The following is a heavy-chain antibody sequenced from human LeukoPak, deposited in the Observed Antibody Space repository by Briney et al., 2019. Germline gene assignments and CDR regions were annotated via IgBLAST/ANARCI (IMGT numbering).Heavy chain of an antibody. D-gene: IGHD3-22*01. Sequence: GVSLRLSCAASGFTVSSNYMSWVRQAPGKGLDWVSVIYSGGGTYYADSVKGRFTISRDNSKNTLYLQMNSLRAEDMAVYYCARGMGDSSGYHLYHFDYWGQGTLVTVSS. V-gene: IGHV3-53*01. CDR3: ARGMGDSSGYHLYHFDY. CDR2: IYSGGGT. J-gene: IGHJ4*02. CDR1: GFTVSSNY.